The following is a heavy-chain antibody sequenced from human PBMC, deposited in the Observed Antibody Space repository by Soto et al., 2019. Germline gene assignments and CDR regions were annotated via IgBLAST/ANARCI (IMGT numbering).Heavy chain of an antibody. J-gene: IGHJ4*02. CDR2: ISSSSSYI. Sequence: GSLRLSCAASGFTFSSYSMNWVRQAPGKGLEWISSISSSSSYIYYADSVKGRFTISRDNAKNSLYLQMNSLRAEDTAVYYCARDLVEYSSSSLDYWGQGTLVTVSS. V-gene: IGHV3-21*01. D-gene: IGHD6-6*01. CDR3: ARDLVEYSSSSLDY. CDR1: GFTFSSYS.